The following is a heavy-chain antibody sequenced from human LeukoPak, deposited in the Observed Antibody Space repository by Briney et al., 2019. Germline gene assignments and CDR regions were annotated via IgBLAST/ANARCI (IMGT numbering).Heavy chain of an antibody. D-gene: IGHD2-15*01. CDR3: AREGRYCSGGSCLDY. V-gene: IGHV4-61*08. CDR1: GGSLSSGGYY. Sequence: PSETLSLTCTVSGGSLSSGGYYWSWIRQPPGKGLEWIGYIYYSGSTNYNPSLKSRVTISVDTSKNQFSLRLSSVTAADTAVYYCAREGRYCSGGSCLDYWGQGTLVTVSS. J-gene: IGHJ4*02. CDR2: IYYSGST.